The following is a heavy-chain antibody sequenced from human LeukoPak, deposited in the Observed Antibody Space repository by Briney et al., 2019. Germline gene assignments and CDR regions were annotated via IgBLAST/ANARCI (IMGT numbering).Heavy chain of an antibody. Sequence: GRSLRLSCAASGFTFDDYAMHWVRHAPGKGLEWVSGISWNSGSIGYADSVKGRFTISRDNAKNSLYLQMNSLRAEDTALYYCAKDIGYYDSSGYYDYWGQGTLVTVSS. V-gene: IGHV3-9*01. D-gene: IGHD3-22*01. CDR2: ISWNSGSI. CDR1: GFTFDDYA. CDR3: AKDIGYYDSSGYYDY. J-gene: IGHJ4*02.